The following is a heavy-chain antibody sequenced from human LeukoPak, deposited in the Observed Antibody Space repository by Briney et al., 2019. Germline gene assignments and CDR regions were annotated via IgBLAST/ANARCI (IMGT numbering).Heavy chain of an antibody. J-gene: IGHJ4*02. CDR1: GGSISSYY. Sequence: SETLSLTCTVSGGSISSYYWSWIRQPAGKGLEWIGRIYTSGSTNYNPSLKSRVTISVDTSKNQFSLKLSSVTAADTAVYYCARTRVAGYDSSGYPFDYWGQGTLVTVSS. D-gene: IGHD3-22*01. CDR2: IYTSGST. V-gene: IGHV4-4*07. CDR3: ARTRVAGYDSSGYPFDY.